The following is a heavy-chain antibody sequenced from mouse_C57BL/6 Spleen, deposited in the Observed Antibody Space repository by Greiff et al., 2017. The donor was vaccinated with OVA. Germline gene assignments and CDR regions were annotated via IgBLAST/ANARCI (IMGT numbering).Heavy chain of an antibody. V-gene: IGHV5-4*03. CDR1: GFTFSSYA. CDR3: ARGDYDVRAMDY. Sequence: EVKLVESGGGLVKPGGSLKLSCAASGFTFSSYAMSWVRQTPEKRLEWVATISDGGSYTYYPDNVKGRFTISRDNAKNNLYLQMSHLKSEDTAMYYCARGDYDVRAMDYWGQGTSVTVSS. CDR2: ISDGGSYT. J-gene: IGHJ4*01. D-gene: IGHD2-4*01.